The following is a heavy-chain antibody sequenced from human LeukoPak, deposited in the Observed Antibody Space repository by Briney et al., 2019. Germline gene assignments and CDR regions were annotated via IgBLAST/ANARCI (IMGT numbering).Heavy chain of an antibody. V-gene: IGHV3-30*03. CDR3: ARRYSSGWYGYFDY. CDR1: GFTFSNYG. Sequence: PGGSLRLSCAASGFTFSNYGIHWVRQAPGKGLEWVAVISYDGSNKYYAESVKGRFTISRDNSKNTLYLQMNSLRAEDTAVYYCARRYSSGWYGYFDYWGQGTLVTVSS. D-gene: IGHD6-19*01. J-gene: IGHJ4*02. CDR2: ISYDGSNK.